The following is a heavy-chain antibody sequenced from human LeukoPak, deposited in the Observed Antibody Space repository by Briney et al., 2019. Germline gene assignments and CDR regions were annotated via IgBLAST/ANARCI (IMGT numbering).Heavy chain of an antibody. CDR2: ISYDGSNK. V-gene: IGHV3-30*18. J-gene: IGHJ4*02. CDR1: GFTFSSYG. CDR3: AKGVHYYDSSGSSNFDY. Sequence: GGSLRLSCAASGFTFSSYGMHWVRQAPGKGLEWVAVISYDGSNKYYADSVKGRFTISRDNSKNTLYLQMNSLRAEDTAVYYCAKGVHYYDSSGSSNFDYWGQGTLVTVSS. D-gene: IGHD3-22*01.